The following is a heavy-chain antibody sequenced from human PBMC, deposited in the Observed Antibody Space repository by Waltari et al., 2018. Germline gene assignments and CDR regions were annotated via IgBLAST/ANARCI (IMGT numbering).Heavy chain of an antibody. Sequence: QVQLVESGGGVVQPGRSLRLSCAASGFTFSSYAMHWVRQAPGKGLEWVAVISYDGSNKYYADSVKGRFTISRDTSKNTLYLQMNSLRAEDTAVYYCARAPGWGSGMDVWGQGTTVTVSS. D-gene: IGHD3-16*01. J-gene: IGHJ6*02. CDR3: ARAPGWGSGMDV. V-gene: IGHV3-30*07. CDR2: ISYDGSNK. CDR1: GFTFSSYA.